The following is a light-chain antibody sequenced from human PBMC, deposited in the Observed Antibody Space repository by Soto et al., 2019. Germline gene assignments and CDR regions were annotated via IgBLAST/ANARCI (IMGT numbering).Light chain of an antibody. CDR2: EGS. J-gene: IGLJ2*01. CDR1: SSDVGSYNI. Sequence: QSALTQRASVSGSPGQSITISCTGTSSDVGSYNIVSWYQQHPGKAPKLIIYEGSKRPSGISNRFSGSKSGNTASLTISGLQAEDEADYYCYSNELSDTFYVVFGGGTKVTVL. CDR3: YSNELSDTFYVV. V-gene: IGLV2-23*03.